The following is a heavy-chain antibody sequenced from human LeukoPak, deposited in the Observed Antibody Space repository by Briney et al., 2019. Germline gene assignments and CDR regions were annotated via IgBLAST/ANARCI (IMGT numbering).Heavy chain of an antibody. CDR2: ISSSGSTI. Sequence: PGGSLRLSCAASGFTFSSYEMNWVRQAPGKGLEWVSYISSSGSTIYYADSVKGRFTISRDNAKNSLYLQMNSLRAENTAVYYCARVLDYGDCFDYWGQGTLVTVSS. CDR3: ARVLDYGDCFDY. CDR1: GFTFSSYE. V-gene: IGHV3-48*03. D-gene: IGHD4-17*01. J-gene: IGHJ4*02.